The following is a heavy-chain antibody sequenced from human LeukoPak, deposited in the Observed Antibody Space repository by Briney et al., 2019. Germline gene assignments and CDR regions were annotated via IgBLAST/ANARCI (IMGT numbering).Heavy chain of an antibody. Sequence: PGRSLRLSCAASGLTFSSYAMSWVRQAPGKGLEWVSAISGSSGTTYYADSVKGRFTISRDNSKNTLYLLMNSLRAEDTAVYYCAKENYYDSSGYCSSFDYWGQGTLVTVYS. CDR1: GLTFSSYA. CDR3: AKENYYDSSGYCSSFDY. V-gene: IGHV3-23*01. D-gene: IGHD3-22*01. J-gene: IGHJ4*02. CDR2: ISGSSGTT.